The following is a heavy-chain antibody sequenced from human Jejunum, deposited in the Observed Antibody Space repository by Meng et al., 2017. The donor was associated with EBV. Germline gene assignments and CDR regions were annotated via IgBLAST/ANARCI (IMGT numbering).Heavy chain of an antibody. Sequence: HLNGLGPCMVKPSGTLSLTCAVSSGSIFSSNWWTWVRQPPGKGLEWIGEIYHSGSTNYNPSLKSRITMSLDKSKNQFSLKLRSVTAADTAVYYCASIHPSIDSWGPGTLVTVSS. CDR1: SGSIFSSNW. J-gene: IGHJ4*02. CDR3: ASIHPSIDS. V-gene: IGHV4-4*02. CDR2: IYHSGST. D-gene: IGHD2-21*01.